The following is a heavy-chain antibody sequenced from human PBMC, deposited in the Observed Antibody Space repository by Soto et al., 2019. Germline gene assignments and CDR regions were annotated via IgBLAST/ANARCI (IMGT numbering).Heavy chain of an antibody. CDR3: AKFCGGACSPGTVFVI. CDR2: ISGSGGST. J-gene: IGHJ6*04. Sequence: PGGSLRLSCAASGFTFSSYAMSWVRQAPGKGLEWVSAISGSGGSTYYADSVKGRFTISRDNSKNTLYLQMNSLRAEDTAVYYWAKFCGGACSPGTVFVIWGKGRRVTVSS. CDR1: GFTFSSYA. V-gene: IGHV3-23*01. D-gene: IGHD2-21*02.